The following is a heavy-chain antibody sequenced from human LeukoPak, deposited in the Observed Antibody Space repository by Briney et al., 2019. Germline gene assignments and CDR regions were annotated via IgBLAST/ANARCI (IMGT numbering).Heavy chain of an antibody. CDR1: GYSISSGYY. CDR3: ARTRYDAFDI. Sequence: PSETLSLTCAVSGYSISSGYYWGWIRQPPGKGLEWIGSIYHSGSTYYNPSLKSRVTISVDTSKNQFSLKLSSVTAADTAVYYCARTRYDAFDIWGQGTMVTVPS. CDR2: IYHSGST. J-gene: IGHJ3*02. V-gene: IGHV4-38-2*01. D-gene: IGHD3-16*02.